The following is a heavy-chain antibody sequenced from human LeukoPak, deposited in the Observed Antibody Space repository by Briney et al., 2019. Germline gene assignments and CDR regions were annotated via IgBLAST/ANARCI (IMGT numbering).Heavy chain of an antibody. D-gene: IGHD3-22*01. CDR3: AKVLEDDSSGYYPYYFDY. CDR1: GFTFSNAW. Sequence: GGSLRLSCAASGFTFSNAWMSWVRQAPGKGLEWVGRIKSKTDGGTTDYAAPVKGRFTISRDNSKNTLYLQMNSLRAEDTAVYYCAKVLEDDSSGYYPYYFDYWGQGTLVTVSS. J-gene: IGHJ4*02. V-gene: IGHV3-15*01. CDR2: IKSKTDGGTT.